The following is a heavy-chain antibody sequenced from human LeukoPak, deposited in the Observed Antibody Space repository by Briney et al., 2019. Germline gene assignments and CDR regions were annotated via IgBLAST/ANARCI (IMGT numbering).Heavy chain of an antibody. Sequence: GGSLRLSCAASGFTFSNAWMSWVRQAPGKGLEWVSAISGSGGSTYYADSVKGRFTISRDNSKNTLYLQMNSLRAEDTAVYYCARSAVSGYYWLGMGYWGQGTLVTVSS. D-gene: IGHD3-22*01. CDR3: ARSAVSGYYWLGMGY. V-gene: IGHV3-23*01. J-gene: IGHJ4*02. CDR2: ISGSGGST. CDR1: GFTFSNAW.